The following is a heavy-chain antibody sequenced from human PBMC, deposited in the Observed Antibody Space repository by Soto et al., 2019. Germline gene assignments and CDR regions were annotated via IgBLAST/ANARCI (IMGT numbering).Heavy chain of an antibody. CDR2: ISGSGGST. Sequence: HPGGSLRLSCTASGFTFSSYAMSWVRQAPGKGLEWVSAISGSGGSTYYADSVKGRSTISRDNSKNTLYLQMNSLRAEDTAVYYCAKDPWQLVYWGQGTLVTVSS. CDR3: AKDPWQLVY. D-gene: IGHD6-13*01. J-gene: IGHJ4*02. CDR1: GFTFSSYA. V-gene: IGHV3-23*01.